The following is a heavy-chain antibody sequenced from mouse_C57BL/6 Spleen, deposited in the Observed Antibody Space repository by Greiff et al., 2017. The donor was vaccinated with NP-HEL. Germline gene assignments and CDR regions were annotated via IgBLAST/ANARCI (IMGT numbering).Heavy chain of an antibody. V-gene: IGHV1-66*01. CDR3: ARRMITGGFDY. CDR2: IYPGSGNT. D-gene: IGHD2-4*01. CDR1: GYSFTSYY. J-gene: IGHJ2*01. Sequence: QVQLKESGPELVKPGASVKISCKASGYSFTSYYIHWVKQRPGQGLEWIGWIYPGSGNTKYNEKFKGKATLTADTSSSTAYMQLSSLTSEDSAVYYCARRMITGGFDYWGQGTTLTVSS.